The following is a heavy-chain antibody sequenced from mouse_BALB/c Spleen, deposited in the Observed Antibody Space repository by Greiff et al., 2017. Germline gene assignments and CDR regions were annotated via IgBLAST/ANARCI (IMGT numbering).Heavy chain of an antibody. CDR3: ARWLLRGYYAMDD. V-gene: IGHV5-9-4*01. CDR1: GFTFSSYA. CDR2: ISSGGSYT. J-gene: IGHJ4*01. D-gene: IGHD2-3*01. Sequence: EVKLVESGGGLVKPGGSLKLSCAASGFTFSSYAMSWVRQSPEKRLEWVAEISSGGSYTYYPDTVTGRFTISRDNAKNTLYLEMSSLRSEDTAMYYCARWLLRGYYAMDDWGQGTSVTVSS.